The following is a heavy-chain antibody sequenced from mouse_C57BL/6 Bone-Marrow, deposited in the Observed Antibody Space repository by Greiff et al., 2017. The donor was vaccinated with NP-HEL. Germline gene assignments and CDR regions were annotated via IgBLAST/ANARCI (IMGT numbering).Heavy chain of an antibody. CDR2: IDPSDSYT. J-gene: IGHJ3*01. CDR3: ARRGYDSLAY. D-gene: IGHD2-4*01. Sequence: VQLQQPGAELVMPGASVKLSCKASGYTFTSYWMHWVKQRPGQGLEWIGEIDPSDSYTNYNQKFKGKSTLTVDKSSSTAYMQRSSLTSEDSAVYYCARRGYDSLAYWGQGTLVTVSA. CDR1: GYTFTSYW. V-gene: IGHV1-69*01.